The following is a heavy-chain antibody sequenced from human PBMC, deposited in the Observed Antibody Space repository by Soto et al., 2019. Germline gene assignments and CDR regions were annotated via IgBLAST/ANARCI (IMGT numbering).Heavy chain of an antibody. CDR1: GYTFTSYG. CDR2: ISAYNGNT. CDR3: ARGSRDGYNYYYYYYGMDV. J-gene: IGHJ6*02. V-gene: IGHV1-18*01. D-gene: IGHD5-12*01. Sequence: ASVKVSCKASGYTFTSYGISWVRQAPGQGLEWMGWISAYNGNTNYAQKLQGRVTMTTDTSTSTAYMELRSLRSDDTAVYYCARGSRDGYNYYYYYYGMDVWGQGTTVTVSS.